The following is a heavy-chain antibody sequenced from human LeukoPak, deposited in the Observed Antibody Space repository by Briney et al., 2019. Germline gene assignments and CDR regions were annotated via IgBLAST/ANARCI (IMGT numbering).Heavy chain of an antibody. CDR1: GFSFSTYW. Sequence: PGGSLRLSCAASGFSFSTYWMSWVRQAPGKGLEWVANIKQDGSEKYYVDSVKGRFTISRDNAKNSLYLQMNSLRADDTAVYYCARDREVTLRGYFDYWGQGTLVTVSS. D-gene: IGHD2-21*02. V-gene: IGHV3-7*01. CDR2: IKQDGSEK. CDR3: ARDREVTLRGYFDY. J-gene: IGHJ4*02.